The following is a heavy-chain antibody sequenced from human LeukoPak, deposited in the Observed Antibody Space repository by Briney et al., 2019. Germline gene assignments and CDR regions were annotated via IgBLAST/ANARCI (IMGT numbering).Heavy chain of an antibody. V-gene: IGHV1-46*01. J-gene: IGHJ4*02. CDR3: ARTRGYYFDY. CDR2: INPSGGST. CDR1: GYSFTNYY. Sequence: ASVKVSCKASGYSFTNYYMHWVRQAPGQGLEWMTMINPSGGSTTYAQNFQDRVTVTRDMSTSTVYMGLSSLTSEDTAVYYCARTRGYYFDYWGQGTLVTVSS.